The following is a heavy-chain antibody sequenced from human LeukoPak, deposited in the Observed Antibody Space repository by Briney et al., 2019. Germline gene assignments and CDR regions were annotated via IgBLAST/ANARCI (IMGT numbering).Heavy chain of an antibody. D-gene: IGHD6-13*01. V-gene: IGHV3-23*01. CDR3: AKKGIGAAGRRFDC. J-gene: IGHJ4*02. CDR1: GFTFSSYG. Sequence: GGSLRLSCVASGFTFSSYGMNWVRQAPGKGLQWVSSIANTGGNTYYADSVRGRFTISRDNSKNTLYLQMNSLRDEDTAVYYCAKKGIGAAGRRFDCWGQGTPVTVSS. CDR2: IANTGGNT.